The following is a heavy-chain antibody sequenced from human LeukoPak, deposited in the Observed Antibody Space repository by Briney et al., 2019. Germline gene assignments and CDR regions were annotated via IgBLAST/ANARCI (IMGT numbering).Heavy chain of an antibody. CDR1: GSRFPSYW. V-gene: IGHV5-51*01. Sequence: GESLKISRKGSGSRFPSYWIGWVRQMPGKGLEWMGIIYPDDSDTRYSPSFQGQVTISADKSISTAYLQWSSLKPSDTATYYCARQSTGDYYDSSSYYSPLTVWGKGTTVTVSS. CDR2: IYPDDSDT. CDR3: ARQSTGDYYDSSSYYSPLTV. J-gene: IGHJ6*04. D-gene: IGHD3-22*01.